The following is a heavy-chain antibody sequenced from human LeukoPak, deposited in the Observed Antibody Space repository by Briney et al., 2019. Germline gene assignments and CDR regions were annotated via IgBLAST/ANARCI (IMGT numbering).Heavy chain of an antibody. D-gene: IGHD6-13*01. Sequence: GASVKVSCKTSAYTYTTYAMNWVRQAPGQGLERMGWINTNTGNPTYAQGFTGRFVFSLDTSVSTAYLQISSLKAEDTAVYYCARGTGYSSSCPPHWGQGTLVTVSS. J-gene: IGHJ4*02. CDR3: ARGTGYSSSCPPH. CDR1: AYTYTTYA. CDR2: INTNTGNP. V-gene: IGHV7-4-1*02.